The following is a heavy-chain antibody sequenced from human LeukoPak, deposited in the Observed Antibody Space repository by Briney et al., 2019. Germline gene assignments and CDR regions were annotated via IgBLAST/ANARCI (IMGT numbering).Heavy chain of an antibody. V-gene: IGHV4-4*07. CDR3: ARVVGYNSSSPYFDY. Sequence: SETLSLTYTVSGGSISNYYWSWIRQTAGKGLEWIGRIYRSGSTNYNPSLKSRVTMSVDTSKNQFSLKLSSVTAADTAVYYCARVVGYNSSSPYFDYWGQGTLVTVSS. CDR1: GGSISNYY. CDR2: IYRSGST. D-gene: IGHD6-6*01. J-gene: IGHJ4*02.